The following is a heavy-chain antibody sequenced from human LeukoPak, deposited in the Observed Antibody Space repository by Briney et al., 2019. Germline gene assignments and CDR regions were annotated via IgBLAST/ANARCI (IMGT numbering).Heavy chain of an antibody. CDR3: ARDPVALVVVPAAAHDAFDI. D-gene: IGHD2-2*01. CDR2: IYYSGST. CDR1: GGSISSYY. Sequence: ETLSLTCTVSGGSISSYYWSWIRQPPGKGLEWIGYIYYSGSTYYTPSLKSRVTISVDTSKNQFSLKLSSVTAADTAVYYCARDPVALVVVPAAAHDAFDIWGQGTMVTVSS. J-gene: IGHJ3*02. V-gene: IGHV4-59*12.